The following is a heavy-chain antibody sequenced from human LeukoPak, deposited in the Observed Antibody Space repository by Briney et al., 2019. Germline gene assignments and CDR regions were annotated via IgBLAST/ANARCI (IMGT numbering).Heavy chain of an antibody. CDR2: INPSGGST. J-gene: IGHJ4*02. V-gene: IGHV1-46*01. CDR1: GYSFTSYN. CDR3: ARAGPEFSSSSGLDY. D-gene: IGHD6-6*01. Sequence: ASVKVSCKASGYSFTSYNMHWVRQAPGQGLEWMVIINPSGGSTGYAQKFQGRVTMTWDTSTTTVYMELSSLKSEDTAVYYCARAGPEFSSSSGLDYWGQGTLVTVSS.